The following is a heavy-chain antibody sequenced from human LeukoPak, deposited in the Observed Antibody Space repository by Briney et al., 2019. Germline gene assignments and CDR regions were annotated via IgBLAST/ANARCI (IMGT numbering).Heavy chain of an antibody. Sequence: PSETLSLTCAVYGGSFSGYYWSWIRQPPGKGLDWIGEINHSGSTNYNPSLKSRATISVDTSKNQFSLKLSSVTAADTAVYYCARGQGYSYGYYFDYWGQGTLVTVSS. V-gene: IGHV4-34*01. CDR1: GGSFSGYY. J-gene: IGHJ4*02. D-gene: IGHD5-18*01. CDR2: INHSGST. CDR3: ARGQGYSYGYYFDY.